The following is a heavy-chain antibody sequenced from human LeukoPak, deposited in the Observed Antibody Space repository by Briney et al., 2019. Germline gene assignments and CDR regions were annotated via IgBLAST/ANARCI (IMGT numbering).Heavy chain of an antibody. V-gene: IGHV1-46*01. J-gene: IGHJ4*02. CDR2: INPSGGST. CDR3: TRGPQFLRAYSSVWPHFDN. CDR1: GGTFSSYA. Sequence: ASVKVSCKASGGTFSSYAISWVRQAPGQGLEWMGIINPSGGSTSYAQKFQGRVTMTTDTSTSTAYMELRSLKSDDTAVYYCTRGPQFLRAYSSVWPHFDNWGQGTLVTVSS. D-gene: IGHD6-19*01.